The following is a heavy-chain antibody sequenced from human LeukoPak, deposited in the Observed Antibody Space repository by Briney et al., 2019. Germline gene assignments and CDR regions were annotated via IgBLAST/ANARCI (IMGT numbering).Heavy chain of an antibody. J-gene: IGHJ6*03. CDR1: GFTFSSYT. Sequence: GGSLRLSCAASGFTFSSYTMNWVRQPPGKGLEWVSNIGTSTTTIYYADSVKGRFTISRDNAKNSLYLQMNSLRADDTAVYYCARFATGGSYYYYMDVWGKGTTVTVSS. D-gene: IGHD6-25*01. CDR3: ARFATGGSYYYYMDV. CDR2: IGTSTTTI. V-gene: IGHV3-48*01.